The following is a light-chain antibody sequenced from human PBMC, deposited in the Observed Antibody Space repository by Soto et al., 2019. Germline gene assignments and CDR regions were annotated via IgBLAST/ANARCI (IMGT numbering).Light chain of an antibody. CDR3: QEYNSCSKT. Sequence: DIQMPQSPSRLSASLGDRVTITCLASQSIGYWLAWYQQKPGKAPNLLIYAASTLETGVPSRFSGSGYGTEFTLTIACLQPDDSASYCCQEYNSCSKTFARGTKVDI. J-gene: IGKJ1*01. CDR2: AAS. V-gene: IGKV1-5*01. CDR1: QSIGYW.